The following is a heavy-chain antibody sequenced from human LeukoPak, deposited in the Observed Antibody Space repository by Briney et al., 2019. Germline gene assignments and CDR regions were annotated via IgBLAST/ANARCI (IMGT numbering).Heavy chain of an antibody. CDR3: ATSSGGSSHDYFDY. CDR1: GLTFSSYG. D-gene: IGHD1-26*01. V-gene: IGHV3-33*01. CDR2: IWFDGSNK. Sequence: GRSLRLSCAASGLTFSSYGMHWVRQAPGKGLEWLAVIWFDGSNKYYADSVKGRFAISRDNSQNTLFLRMNSLRAEDTAVYYCATSSGGSSHDYFDYWGQGTLVTVSS. J-gene: IGHJ4*02.